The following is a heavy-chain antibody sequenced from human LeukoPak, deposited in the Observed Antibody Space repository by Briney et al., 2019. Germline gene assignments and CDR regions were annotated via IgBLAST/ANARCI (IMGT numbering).Heavy chain of an antibody. Sequence: GGSLRLSCAASGFTFSSYAMSWVRQAPGKGLEWVSAISGSGGSTYYAGSVKGRFTISRDNSKNTLYLQMSSLRAEDTAVYYCARSYYYGSGRVDAFDIWGQGTMVTVSS. CDR1: GFTFSSYA. CDR3: ARSYYYGSGRVDAFDI. V-gene: IGHV3-23*01. CDR2: ISGSGGST. J-gene: IGHJ3*02. D-gene: IGHD3-10*01.